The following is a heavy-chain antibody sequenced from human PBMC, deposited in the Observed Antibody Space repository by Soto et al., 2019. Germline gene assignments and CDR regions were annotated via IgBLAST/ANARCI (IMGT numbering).Heavy chain of an antibody. CDR1: GGSISSSSYY. CDR2: IYYSGST. V-gene: IGHV4-39*01. D-gene: IGHD5-12*01. J-gene: IGHJ4*02. Sequence: PSETLSLTCTVSGGSISSSSYYWGWIRQPPGKGLEWIGSIYYSGSTYYNPSLKSRVTISVDTSKNQFSLKLSSVTAADTAVYYCATSRKSGYDIGAVDYWGQGTLVTVSS. CDR3: ATSRKSGYDIGAVDY.